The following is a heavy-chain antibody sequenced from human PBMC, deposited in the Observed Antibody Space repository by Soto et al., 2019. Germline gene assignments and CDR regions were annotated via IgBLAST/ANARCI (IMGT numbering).Heavy chain of an antibody. CDR3: AKGGGVTGTTWVGY. J-gene: IGHJ4*02. CDR1: GFTFSSYA. V-gene: IGHV3-23*01. Sequence: PGVALRLSCAASGFTFSSYAMSWVRQAPGKGLEWVSAISGSGGSTYYADSVKGRFTISRDNSKNTLYLQMNSLRAEDTAVYYCAKGGGVTGTTWVGYWGQGTLVTVSS. D-gene: IGHD1-7*01. CDR2: ISGSGGST.